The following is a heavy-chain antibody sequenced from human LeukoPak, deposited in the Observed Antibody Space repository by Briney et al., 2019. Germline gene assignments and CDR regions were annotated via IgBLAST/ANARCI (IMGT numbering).Heavy chain of an antibody. CDR2: ISWNSGSI. V-gene: IGHV3-9*01. Sequence: AGGSLRLSCAASGFTFDDYAMYWVRQAPGKGLEWVSGISWNSGSIGYADSVKGRFTISRDNAKNSLYLQMNSLRAEDTAVYYCARDRILYYYDSSGHYFDYWGQGTLVTVSS. D-gene: IGHD3-22*01. J-gene: IGHJ4*02. CDR1: GFTFDDYA. CDR3: ARDRILYYYDSSGHYFDY.